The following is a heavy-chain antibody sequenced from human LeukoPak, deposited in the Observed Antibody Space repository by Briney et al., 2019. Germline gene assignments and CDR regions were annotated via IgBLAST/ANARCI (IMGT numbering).Heavy chain of an antibody. CDR2: ISGSGGST. Sequence: GGSVRLSCAASGFTFSSYAMSWVRQAPGKGLEWVSAISGSGGSTYYADSVKGRFTISRDNSKNTLYLQMNSLRAEDTAVYYCAKTHPSPEYYYDRMAGWYYFDYWGQGTLVTVSS. V-gene: IGHV3-23*01. CDR3: AKTHPSPEYYYDRMAGWYYFDY. CDR1: GFTFSSYA. J-gene: IGHJ4*02. D-gene: IGHD3-22*01.